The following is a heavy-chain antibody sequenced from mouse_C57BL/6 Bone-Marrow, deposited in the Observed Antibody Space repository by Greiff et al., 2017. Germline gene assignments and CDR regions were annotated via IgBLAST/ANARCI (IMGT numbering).Heavy chain of an antibody. J-gene: IGHJ2*01. V-gene: IGHV1-81*01. CDR3: AAYYYGSSSPFVW. CDR2: IYPRSGNT. CDR1: GYTFTSYG. Sequence: VKLVESGAELARPGASVKLSCKASGYTFTSYGISWVKQRTGQGLEWIGEIYPRSGNTYYNEKFKGKATLTADKSSSTAYMELRSLTSEDSAVYCCAAYYYGSSSPFVWWGQGTTLTVSS. D-gene: IGHD1-1*01.